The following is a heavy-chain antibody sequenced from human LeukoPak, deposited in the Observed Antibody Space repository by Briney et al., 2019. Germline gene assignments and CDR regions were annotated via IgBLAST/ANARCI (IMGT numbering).Heavy chain of an antibody. D-gene: IGHD3-10*01. V-gene: IGHV1-24*01. CDR3: ATAAYYYGSGRPYNWFDP. CDR2: FDPEDGVT. J-gene: IGHJ5*02. CDR1: GYTLTELS. Sequence: GASVKVSCKVSGYTLTELSMHWVRQAPGKGLEWMGGFDPEDGVTIYAQKFQGRVTMTEDTSTDTAYMELSSLRSEDTAVYYCATAAYYYGSGRPYNWFDPWGQGTLVTVSS.